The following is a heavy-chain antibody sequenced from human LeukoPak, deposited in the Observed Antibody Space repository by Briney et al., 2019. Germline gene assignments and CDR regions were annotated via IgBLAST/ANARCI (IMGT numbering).Heavy chain of an antibody. Sequence: GESLKISCKGSGYSFTSYWIGWVRQMPGKGLEWMGIIYPGDSDTRYSPSFQGQVTISADKSISTAYLQWSSLKASDTAMYYCARSPQDYGDYGNYYYGMDVWGQGTTVTVSS. V-gene: IGHV5-51*01. CDR1: GYSFTSYW. CDR2: IYPGDSDT. CDR3: ARSPQDYGDYGNYYYGMDV. J-gene: IGHJ6*02. D-gene: IGHD4-17*01.